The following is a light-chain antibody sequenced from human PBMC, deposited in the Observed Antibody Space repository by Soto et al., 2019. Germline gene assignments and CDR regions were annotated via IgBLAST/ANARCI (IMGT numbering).Light chain of an antibody. CDR2: KAS. CDR1: QSISSW. V-gene: IGKV1-5*03. Sequence: DLQMTQSPSTLSTSVGDRVTITCRASQSISSWLAWYQQKPGKAPKLLIYKASSLESGVPSRFRGSGSETEFTLTISSLQPDDFATYYCQQYNDYPWTFGQGTKVEIK. CDR3: QQYNDYPWT. J-gene: IGKJ1*01.